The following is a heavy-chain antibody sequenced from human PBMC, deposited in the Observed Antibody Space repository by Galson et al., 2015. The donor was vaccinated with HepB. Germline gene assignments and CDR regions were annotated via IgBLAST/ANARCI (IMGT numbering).Heavy chain of an antibody. D-gene: IGHD2-2*01. Sequence: SLRLSCAASGFTFSSYWMSWVRQAPGKGLEWVANIKQDGREKYYVDSVKGRFTISRDNAKNSLYLQMNSLGAEDTAVYYCARAGVVPAVVPGAFDIWGQGTMVTVSS. CDR1: GFTFSSYW. J-gene: IGHJ3*02. CDR2: IKQDGREK. V-gene: IGHV3-7*03. CDR3: ARAGVVPAVVPGAFDI.